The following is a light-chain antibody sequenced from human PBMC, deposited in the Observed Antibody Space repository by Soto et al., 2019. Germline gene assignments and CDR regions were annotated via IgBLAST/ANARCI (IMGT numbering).Light chain of an antibody. V-gene: IGKV1-6*01. Sequence: AIQLTQSPSSLSASVGDRVTITCRAIQGIRSALGWYQQKPGKVPKLLIYAASTLQSGVPSRFSGSGFGTDFTLTINSLQPEDFATYYCLLDYAYFWAFGQGTKVEVK. CDR2: AAS. CDR3: LLDYAYFWA. J-gene: IGKJ1*01. CDR1: QGIRSA.